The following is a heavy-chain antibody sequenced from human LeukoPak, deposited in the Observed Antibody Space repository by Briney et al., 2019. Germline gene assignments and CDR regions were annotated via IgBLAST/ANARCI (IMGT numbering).Heavy chain of an antibody. CDR1: GFTFSSYS. D-gene: IGHD3-10*01. J-gene: IGHJ4*02. Sequence: GGSLRLSCAASGFTFSSYSMNWVRQAPGKGLEWVSSISSSSSYIYYADSVKGRFTISRDNAKNSLYLQMNSLRAEDTAVYYCARGMVWFGGFDYWGQGTLVTVSS. CDR2: ISSSSSYI. CDR3: ARGMVWFGGFDY. V-gene: IGHV3-21*01.